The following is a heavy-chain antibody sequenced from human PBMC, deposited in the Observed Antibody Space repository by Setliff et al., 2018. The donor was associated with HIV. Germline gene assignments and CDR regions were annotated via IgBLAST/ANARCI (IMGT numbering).Heavy chain of an antibody. D-gene: IGHD3-22*01. J-gene: IGHJ2*01. CDR3: AKDMEYDTSVYYHWYFDL. CDR1: GFTFSTYG. Sequence: GGSLRLSCAASGFTFSTYGMHWVRQAPGKGLKWVAFIRYDGSNKYYADSVKGRFTISRDNSKNTLHLQMNSLRAEDTALYYCAKDMEYDTSVYYHWYFDLWGRGALVTVSS. CDR2: IRYDGSNK. V-gene: IGHV3-30*02.